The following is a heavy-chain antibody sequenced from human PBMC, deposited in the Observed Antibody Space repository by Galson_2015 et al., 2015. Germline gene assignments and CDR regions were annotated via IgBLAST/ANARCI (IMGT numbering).Heavy chain of an antibody. CDR3: ARLRTSGMAAPITPPGKY. CDR1: GYSFTNYW. CDR2: VYPGDSGI. J-gene: IGHJ4*02. V-gene: IGHV5-51*01. Sequence: QSGAEVKKPGQSLKISCTASGYSFTNYWIAWVRQMPGKGLEWMGIVYPGDSGIRYSPSFHGQVIISVDKTISTAYVQWDSLKASDSAMYYCARLRTSGMAAPITPPGKYWGQGTLVTVSS. D-gene: IGHD6-13*01.